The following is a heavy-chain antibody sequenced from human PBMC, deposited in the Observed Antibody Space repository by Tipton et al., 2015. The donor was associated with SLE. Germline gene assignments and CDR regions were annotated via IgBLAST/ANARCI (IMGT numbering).Heavy chain of an antibody. J-gene: IGHJ4*02. Sequence: SLRLSCAASGFTFDDYAMHWVRQAPGKGLEWVSLISWDGGSTYYADSVKGRFTISRDNAKNSLYLQMNSLRAEDTAVYYCARGLFGDLFDHWGRGTLGNVSS. CDR2: ISWDGGST. CDR1: GFTFDDYA. CDR3: ARGLFGDLFDH. V-gene: IGHV3-43D*04. D-gene: IGHD4-17*01.